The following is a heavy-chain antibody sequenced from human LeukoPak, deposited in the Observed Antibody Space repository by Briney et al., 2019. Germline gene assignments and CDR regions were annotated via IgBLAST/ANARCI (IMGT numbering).Heavy chain of an antibody. J-gene: IGHJ4*02. Sequence: PSETLSLTCTVSGGSISSGGYYWSWIRQHPGMGLEWIGYIYYSGSTYYNPSLKSRVTISVDTSKNQFSLKLSSVTAADTAVYYCSRSCLDCGGREPGNDYWGQGTLVTVSS. CDR1: GGSISSGGYY. CDR2: IYYSGST. D-gene: IGHD2-21*01. CDR3: SRSCLDCGGREPGNDY. V-gene: IGHV4-31*03.